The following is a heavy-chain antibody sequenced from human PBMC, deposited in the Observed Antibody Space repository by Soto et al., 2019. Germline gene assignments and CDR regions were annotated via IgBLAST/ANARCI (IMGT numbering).Heavy chain of an antibody. CDR3: ARDLSYFDN. J-gene: IGHJ4*02. CDR2: VYHTGRT. V-gene: IGHV4-61*01. Sequence: QVQLQESGPGLVKPSETLSLTCTVSGGSFKSGSDSWSWIRQPPGKGLEWLGYVYHTGRTSYNPPRKSRVSITMGTSKDQFSLNLDSVTAADTAVYFCARDLSYFDNWGQWTLVTVSS. CDR1: GGSFKSGSDS.